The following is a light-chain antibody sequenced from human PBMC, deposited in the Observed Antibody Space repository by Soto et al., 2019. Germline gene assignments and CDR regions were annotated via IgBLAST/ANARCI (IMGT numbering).Light chain of an antibody. Sequence: DIQMTQSPSSLSASVGDRVTITCRASESISNYLNWYQQTPGKAPKLLISAASSLQSGVPSRFSGSGTGTDFTLTISNLQPEDFETYYCQQSYSTPRTFGQGTKLEI. CDR1: ESISNY. CDR2: AAS. V-gene: IGKV1-39*01. J-gene: IGKJ2*02. CDR3: QQSYSTPRT.